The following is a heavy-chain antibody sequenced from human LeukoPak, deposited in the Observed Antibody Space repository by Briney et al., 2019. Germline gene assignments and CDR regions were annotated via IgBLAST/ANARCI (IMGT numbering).Heavy chain of an antibody. D-gene: IGHD1-26*01. CDR2: ISYSRST. CDR3: GRSIVGVTTLDY. CDR1: SGSINSYY. J-gene: IGHJ4*02. V-gene: IGHV4-59*08. Sequence: SDTLSLPCTVSSGSINSYYWSWLRQPPGKGLEWIGYISYSRSTNYNPSLKGRVTISVDTSKNQFSLKQSHVAAADTAVYYWGRSIVGVTTLDYWGQGTLVSVSS.